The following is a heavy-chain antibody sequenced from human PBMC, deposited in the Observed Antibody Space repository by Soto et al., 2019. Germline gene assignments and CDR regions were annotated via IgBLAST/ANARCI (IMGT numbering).Heavy chain of an antibody. CDR2: ITTSSAYI. CDR3: VRSGTARLLRHSWFDT. V-gene: IGHV3-21*01. Sequence: EVQLVESGGGLVKPGGSLRLSCAASGFTFNTYDMNWVRQAPGKGLEWVSSITTSSAYIYYADSLKGRITISRDNAKNSLCLQMNSQRAEATTVYYCVRSGTARLLRHSWFDTWGQGTLVTLSS. CDR1: GFTFNTYD. D-gene: IGHD2-21*01. J-gene: IGHJ5*02.